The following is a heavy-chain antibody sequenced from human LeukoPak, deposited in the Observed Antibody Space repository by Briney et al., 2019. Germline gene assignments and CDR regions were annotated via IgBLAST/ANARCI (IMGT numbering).Heavy chain of an antibody. D-gene: IGHD3-9*01. CDR1: GYTLTSYG. Sequence: ASVKVSCKASGYTLTSYGISWVRQAPGQGLEWMGWISAYNGNTNYAQKLQGRVTMTTDTSTSTAYMELRSLRSDDTAVYYCARFYDILTGYYSDYWGQGTLVTVSS. V-gene: IGHV1-18*01. CDR2: ISAYNGNT. CDR3: ARFYDILTGYYSDY. J-gene: IGHJ4*02.